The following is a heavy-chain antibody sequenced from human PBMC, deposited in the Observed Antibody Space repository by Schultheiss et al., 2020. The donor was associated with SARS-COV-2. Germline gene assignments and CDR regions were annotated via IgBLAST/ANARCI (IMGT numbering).Heavy chain of an antibody. Sequence: GESLKISCTASGFNFSAYSIHWIRQAPGKGLEWVSSIDGSGRHKYYADSLRGRFTVSRDNARNSVFLLLNSLRPDDTSFYYCTIPGRLMAYSTGDYWGQGTMVTVSS. V-gene: IGHV3-21*06. J-gene: IGHJ4*02. CDR1: GFNFSAYS. CDR2: IDGSGRHK. D-gene: IGHD2-21*01. CDR3: TIPGRLMAYSTGDY.